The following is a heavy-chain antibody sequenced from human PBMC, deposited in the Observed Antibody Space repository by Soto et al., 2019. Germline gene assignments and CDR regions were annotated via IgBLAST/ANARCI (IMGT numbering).Heavy chain of an antibody. CDR1: GFTFSSYS. J-gene: IGHJ6*02. D-gene: IGHD6-6*01. V-gene: IGHV3-21*01. CDR3: ARGASSSSHYYGMDV. CDR2: ISSSSSYI. Sequence: EVQLVESGGGLVKPGGSLRLSCAASGFTFSSYSMNWVRQAPGKGLEWVSSISSSSSYIYYADSVKGRFTISRDNAKNLLYLQMNSLRAEDTAVYYCARGASSSSHYYGMDVWGQGTTVTVSS.